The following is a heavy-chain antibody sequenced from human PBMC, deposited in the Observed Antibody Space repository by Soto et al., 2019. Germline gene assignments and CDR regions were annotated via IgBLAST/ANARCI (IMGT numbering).Heavy chain of an antibody. J-gene: IGHJ4*02. CDR1: GFAFSSYA. CDR2: ISGSGGST. D-gene: IGHD6-6*01. CDR3: AKGPRIAARPNSVDY. V-gene: IGHV3-23*01. Sequence: GGPLRLSCAASGFAFSSYAMSWVRQAPGKGLEWVSAISGSGGSTYYADSVKGRFTISRDNSKNTLYLQMNSLRAEDTAVYYCAKGPRIAARPNSVDYWGQGTLVTVSS.